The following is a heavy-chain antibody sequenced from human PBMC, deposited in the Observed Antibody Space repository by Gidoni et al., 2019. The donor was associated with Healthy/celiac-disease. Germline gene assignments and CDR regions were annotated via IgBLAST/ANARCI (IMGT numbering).Heavy chain of an antibody. V-gene: IGHV3-9*01. CDR2: ISWNSGSI. J-gene: IGHJ4*02. D-gene: IGHD3-10*01. CDR1: GFTFDDYA. Sequence: EVQLVESVGGLVHPGRSLTLSCAASGFTFDDYAMHWVRQAPGKGLEGVSGISWNSGSIGYADSVKGRVTISRDNAKNSLYLQMNSLRAEDTALYYCAKDMGKGSGSYYNRGYYFDYWGQGTLVTVSS. CDR3: AKDMGKGSGSYYNRGYYFDY.